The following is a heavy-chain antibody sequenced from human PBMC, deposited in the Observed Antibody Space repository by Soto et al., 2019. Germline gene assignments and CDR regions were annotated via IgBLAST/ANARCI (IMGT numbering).Heavy chain of an antibody. CDR3: ARDRDWYFDL. D-gene: IGHD3-10*01. V-gene: IGHV3-21*01. Sequence: EVQLVESGGGLVKPGGSLRLSCAASGFTFSSYSMNWVRQAPGKGLEWVSSISSSSSFIYQADSLKGRFTISRDNAKNALSLQMISLRAEDAAVYYCARDRDWYFDLWGRGSLVTVS. J-gene: IGHJ2*01. CDR2: ISSSSSFI. CDR1: GFTFSSYS.